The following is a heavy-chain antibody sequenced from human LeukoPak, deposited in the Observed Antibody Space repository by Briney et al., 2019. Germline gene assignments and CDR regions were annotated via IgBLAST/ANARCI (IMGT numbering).Heavy chain of an antibody. CDR2: IFYRVTS. Sequence: SETLSLTCTVSGDSISTYYWSWIRQPPGKGLEWIGYIFYRVTSDYNPSLKSRVTMSVDMSTRQISLKLSSVTAADTAVYYCARAVGGDGSGSLWGPGTLVTVSS. J-gene: IGHJ4*02. CDR3: ARAVGGDGSGSL. V-gene: IGHV4-59*01. D-gene: IGHD3-10*01. CDR1: GDSISTYY.